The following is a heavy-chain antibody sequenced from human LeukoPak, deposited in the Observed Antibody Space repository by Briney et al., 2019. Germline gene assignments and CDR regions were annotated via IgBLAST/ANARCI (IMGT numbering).Heavy chain of an antibody. J-gene: IGHJ4*02. CDR2: INPNGGST. D-gene: IGHD6-25*01. CDR3: TRGARRSASGDYFDY. V-gene: IGHV1-46*01. Sequence: ASVKVSCKASGYTFTTYYMHWVRQAPGQGLEWMGIINPNGGSTSYAQKFQGRVTITRDMSTSTVYMELSSLRSEDTAVYYCTRGARRSASGDYFDYWGQGTLVTVSS. CDR1: GYTFTTYY.